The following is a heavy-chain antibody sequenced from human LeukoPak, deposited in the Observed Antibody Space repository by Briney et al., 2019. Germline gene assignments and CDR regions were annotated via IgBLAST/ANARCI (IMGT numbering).Heavy chain of an antibody. CDR2: ISGSGGST. D-gene: IGHD3-10*01. V-gene: IGHV3-23*01. CDR3: AKYPYYGSKVNWFDP. Sequence: GGSLRPSCAASGFTFSSYAMSWVRQAPGKGLEWVSAISGSGGSTYYADSVKGRFTISRDNSKNTLYLQMNSLRAEDTAVYYCAKYPYYGSKVNWFDPWGQGTLVTVSS. CDR1: GFTFSSYA. J-gene: IGHJ5*02.